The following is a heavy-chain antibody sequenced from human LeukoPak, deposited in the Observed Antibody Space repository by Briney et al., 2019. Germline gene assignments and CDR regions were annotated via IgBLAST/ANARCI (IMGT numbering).Heavy chain of an antibody. Sequence: GGSLRLSCAASGFTFSSYAMHWVRQAPGKGLEYVSAISSNGGSTYYANSVKGRFTISRDNSKSTLYLQMGSLRAEDMAVYYCARATPIDYWGQGTLVTVSS. CDR3: ARATPIDY. CDR1: GFTFSSYA. CDR2: ISSNGGST. V-gene: IGHV3-64*01. J-gene: IGHJ4*02.